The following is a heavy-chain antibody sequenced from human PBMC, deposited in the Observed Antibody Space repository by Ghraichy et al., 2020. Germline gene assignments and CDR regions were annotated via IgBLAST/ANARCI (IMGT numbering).Heavy chain of an antibody. CDR3: AKGSGDYGWLVY. CDR2: ISYDGSNK. D-gene: IGHD4-17*01. V-gene: IGHV3-30*18. J-gene: IGHJ4*02. CDR1: GFTFSSYG. Sequence: GGSLRLSCAASGFTFSSYGMHWVRQAPGKGLEWVAVISYDGSNKYYADSVKGRFTISRDNSKNTLYLQMNSLRAEDTAVYYCAKGSGDYGWLVYWGQGTLVTVSS.